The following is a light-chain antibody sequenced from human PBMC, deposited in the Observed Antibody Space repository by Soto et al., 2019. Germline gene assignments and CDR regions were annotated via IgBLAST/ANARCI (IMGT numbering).Light chain of an antibody. CDR1: QSVLYSSDSKNY. J-gene: IGKJ2*01. CDR2: WAS. Sequence: DIVMTQSPDSLAVSLGERATINCKSSQSVLYSSDSKNYLAWYQQKPGQSPKLLIYWASTRESGVPGRFSGSGSGTDFTLTISSLQAEDVAVYYCQQYYSTPYTFGQGTKLEIK. CDR3: QQYYSTPYT. V-gene: IGKV4-1*01.